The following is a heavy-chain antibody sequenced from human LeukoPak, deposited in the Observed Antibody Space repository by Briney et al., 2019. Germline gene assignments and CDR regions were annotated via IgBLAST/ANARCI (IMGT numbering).Heavy chain of an antibody. CDR1: GGSVSSGSYY. V-gene: IGHV4-61*01. CDR3: ARQRHDFWSGYTNWFDP. D-gene: IGHD3-3*01. Sequence: TASETLSLTCTVSGGSVSSGSYYWSWIRQPPGKGLEWIGYIYYSGSTNYNPSLKSRVTISVDTSKNQFSLKLSSVTAADTAVYYCARQRHDFWSGYTNWFDPWGQGTLVTVSS. CDR2: IYYSGST. J-gene: IGHJ5*02.